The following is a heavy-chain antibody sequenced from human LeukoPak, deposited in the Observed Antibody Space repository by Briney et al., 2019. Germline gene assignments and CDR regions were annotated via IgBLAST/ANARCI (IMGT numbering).Heavy chain of an antibody. Sequence: GGSLRLSCAASGFTFSSYAMSWVRQAPGKGLEWLSVISDSGTNTYYADSVKGRVTISRDNPKNTLYLQMNSLRAEDTAVYYCAKDRVGATAMGALHYWGQGTLVTVSS. CDR2: ISDSGTNT. J-gene: IGHJ4*02. D-gene: IGHD1-26*01. V-gene: IGHV3-23*01. CDR3: AKDRVGATAMGALHY. CDR1: GFTFSSYA.